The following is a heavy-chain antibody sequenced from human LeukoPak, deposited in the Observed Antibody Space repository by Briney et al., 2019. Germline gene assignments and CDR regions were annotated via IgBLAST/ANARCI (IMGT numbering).Heavy chain of an antibody. J-gene: IGHJ4*02. V-gene: IGHV3-73*01. CDR1: GFTFSGSA. Sequence: GGSLKLSCAASGFTFSGSAMHWVRQASGKGLEWVGRIRSKANSYATAYAASVKGRFTISRDDSKNTAYLQMNSLRTEDTAVYYCTRHLDPTGDYWGQGTLVTVSS. D-gene: IGHD3-9*01. CDR2: IRSKANSYAT. CDR3: TRHLDPTGDY.